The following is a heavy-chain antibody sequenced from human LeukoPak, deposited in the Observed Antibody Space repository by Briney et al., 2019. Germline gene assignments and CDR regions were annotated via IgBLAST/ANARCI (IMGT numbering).Heavy chain of an antibody. V-gene: IGHV3-11*01. CDR1: GFTFSDYY. D-gene: IGHD4-17*01. CDR2: ISSSGSTI. J-gene: IGHJ4*02. CDR3: ASGATVTAQYDY. Sequence: GGSLRLSCAASGFTFSDYYMSGIRQAPGKGLEWVSYISSSGSTIYYADSVKGRFTISRDNAKNSLYLQMNSLRAEDTAVYYCASGATVTAQYDYWGQGTLVTVSS.